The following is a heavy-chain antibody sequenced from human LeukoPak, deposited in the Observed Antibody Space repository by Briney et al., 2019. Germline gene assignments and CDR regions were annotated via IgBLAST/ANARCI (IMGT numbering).Heavy chain of an antibody. CDR3: ARGRAARACYFDY. D-gene: IGHD6-6*01. Sequence: SETLSLTCAVYGGSFSGYYWSWIRQPPGKGLEWIGEINHSGSTNYNPSLKSRVTISVDTSKNQFSLKLSSVTAADTAVYYCARGRAARACYFDYWGQGTLVTVSS. J-gene: IGHJ4*02. V-gene: IGHV4-34*01. CDR2: INHSGST. CDR1: GGSFSGYY.